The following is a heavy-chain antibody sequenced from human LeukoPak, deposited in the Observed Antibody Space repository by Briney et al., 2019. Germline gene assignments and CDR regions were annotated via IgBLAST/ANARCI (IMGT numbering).Heavy chain of an antibody. CDR1: GFTFSSYE. V-gene: IGHV3-48*03. Sequence: PGLSLRLSCAASGFTFSSYEMNWVRQAPGKGLEWVSFISSGGSTIYYADSVKGRFTISRDSAKNTLYLQMNSLRADDTAVYYCARAGILTDYPTPHFDYWGQGTLVTVSS. D-gene: IGHD3-9*01. CDR3: ARAGILTDYPTPHFDY. CDR2: ISSGGSTI. J-gene: IGHJ4*02.